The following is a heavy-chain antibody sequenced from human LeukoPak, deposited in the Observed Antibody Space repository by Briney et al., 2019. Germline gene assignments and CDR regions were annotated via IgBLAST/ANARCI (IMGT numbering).Heavy chain of an antibody. Sequence: GGSLRLSCAASGFTFSSYGMSWVRQAPGKGLEWVSAISGSGGSTYYADSVKGRFTISRDNAKNSLYLQMSSLRAEDTAVYYCARESCSTTTCYGGMDAFDIWGQGTMVTVSS. J-gene: IGHJ3*02. CDR1: GFTFSSYG. CDR2: ISGSGGST. D-gene: IGHD2-2*01. V-gene: IGHV3-23*01. CDR3: ARESCSTTTCYGGMDAFDI.